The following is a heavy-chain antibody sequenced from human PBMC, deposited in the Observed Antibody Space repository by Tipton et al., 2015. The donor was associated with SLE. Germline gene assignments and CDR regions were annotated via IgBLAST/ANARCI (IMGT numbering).Heavy chain of an antibody. CDR3: ARGDGTTDY. CDR2: IFHTGST. J-gene: IGHJ4*02. D-gene: IGHD4-11*01. Sequence: LSLTCTVSGGSIRNYYWGWIRQSPGKGLEWIAYIFHTGSTSYNPSLESRVTISVDTPKKQVSLKLTSVTAADTAVYYCARGDGTTDYWGQGTLVTVSS. CDR1: GGSIRNYY. V-gene: IGHV4-59*12.